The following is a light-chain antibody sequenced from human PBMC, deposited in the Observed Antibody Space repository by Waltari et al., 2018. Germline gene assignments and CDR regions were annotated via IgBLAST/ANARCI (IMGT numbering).Light chain of an antibody. CDR2: DNV. V-gene: IGLV6-57*01. CDR3: QSYDDNNHWL. Sequence: NFVLTQPHSVSESPGKTVTISCTRNSGSLASSSVQWYQQRPGSSPSTVIYDNVERPSGVPDRFSVSIDSFSNSASLTISGLKTEDEADYYCQSYDDNNHWLFGGGTKLTVL. CDR1: SGSLASSS. J-gene: IGLJ3*02.